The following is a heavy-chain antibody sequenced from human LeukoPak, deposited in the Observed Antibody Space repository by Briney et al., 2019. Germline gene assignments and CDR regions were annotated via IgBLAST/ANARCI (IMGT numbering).Heavy chain of an antibody. V-gene: IGHV3-23*01. CDR3: AKDSDSGGLPGIFDI. Sequence: PGGSLRLSCAASGFTFSSYAMSCVRQAPGKGLEWVSPISGNGGSTYYARSVKGRFTISRDNSENTLYLQMNSLRGEDTAVYYCAKDSDSGGLPGIFDIWGQGTMVTVSS. D-gene: IGHD6-19*01. CDR2: ISGNGGST. J-gene: IGHJ3*02. CDR1: GFTFSSYA.